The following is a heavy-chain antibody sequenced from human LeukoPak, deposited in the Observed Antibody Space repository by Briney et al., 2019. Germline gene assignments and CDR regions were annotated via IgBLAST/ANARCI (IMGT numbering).Heavy chain of an antibody. CDR3: ARDEGLRSPSYYYGMDV. Sequence: SETLSLTCTVSGGSIGSGGYYWSRIRQHPGKGLEWIGYIYYSGSTYYNPSLKSRVTISVDTSKNQFSLKLSSVTAADTAVYYCARDEGLRSPSYYYGMDVWGQGTTVTGSS. V-gene: IGHV4-31*03. J-gene: IGHJ6*02. D-gene: IGHD3-3*01. CDR1: GGSIGSGGYY. CDR2: IYYSGST.